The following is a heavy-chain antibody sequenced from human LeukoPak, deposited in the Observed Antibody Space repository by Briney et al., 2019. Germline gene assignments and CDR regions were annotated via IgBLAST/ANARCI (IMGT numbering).Heavy chain of an antibody. Sequence: GASVKVSCKASGGTFSSYAISWVRQAPGQGLEWMGGIIPIFGTANYAQKFQGRVTITADKSTSTAYMELSRLRSDDTAVYYCARERRFLEWSPGAFDIWGQGTMVTVSS. D-gene: IGHD3-3*01. CDR1: GGTFSSYA. V-gene: IGHV1-69*06. CDR3: ARERRFLEWSPGAFDI. CDR2: IIPIFGTA. J-gene: IGHJ3*02.